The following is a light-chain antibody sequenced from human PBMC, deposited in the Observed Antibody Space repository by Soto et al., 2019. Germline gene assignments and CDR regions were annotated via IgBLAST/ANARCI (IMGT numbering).Light chain of an antibody. J-gene: IGLJ3*02. V-gene: IGLV6-57*03. CDR3: QSYDSSNPWV. Sequence: NFMLTQPHSVSESPGKTVTISCTRSSGSIASNYVQWYQQRPGSAPTTVIYEDNQRPSGVPDRFSGSIDSSSNSASLTISWLKTEDEADYYCQSYDSSNPWVFGVGTKLTVL. CDR1: SGSIASNY. CDR2: EDN.